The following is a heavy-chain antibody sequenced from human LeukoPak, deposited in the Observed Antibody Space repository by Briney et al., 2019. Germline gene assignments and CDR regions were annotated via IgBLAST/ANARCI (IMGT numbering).Heavy chain of an antibody. CDR1: GGSFRGYY. D-gene: IGHD3-10*01. J-gene: IGHJ4*02. CDR2: IYYSGYT. CDR3: AKHYMGSSYNRAVDY. V-gene: IGHV4-34*01. Sequence: SETLSLTCAVYGGSFRGYYWSWIRQTPGKGLEWIGSIYYSGYTYYNPSLKSRVTISVDTSKNQFSLKLSSVTAADTAVYYCAKHYMGSSYNRAVDYWGQGTLVTVSS.